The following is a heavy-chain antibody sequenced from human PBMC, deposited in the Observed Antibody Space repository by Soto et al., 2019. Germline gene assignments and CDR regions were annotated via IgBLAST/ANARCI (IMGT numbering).Heavy chain of an antibody. CDR2: VYYTGST. Sequence: PSETLSLTCTVSGDSVATSSYYWCWIRQTPGRGLEWIGTVYYTGSTYYNPSLNNRVTISVDTSRNQFSLKLNSVTAADTAVYYCARELRFGEDYYGMDVWGQGTTVTVSS. CDR3: ARELRFGEDYYGMDV. D-gene: IGHD3-10*01. J-gene: IGHJ6*02. CDR1: GDSVATSSYY. V-gene: IGHV4-39*07.